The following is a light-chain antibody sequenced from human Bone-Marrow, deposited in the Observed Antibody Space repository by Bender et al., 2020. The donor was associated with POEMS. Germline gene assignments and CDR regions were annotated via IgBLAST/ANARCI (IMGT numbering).Light chain of an antibody. V-gene: IGLV2-14*02. J-gene: IGLJ3*02. CDR1: SSDVGSYNI. CDR3: AAWEDSLNGWV. Sequence: QSVLTQPASVSGSPGQSITISCTETSSDVGSYNIVSWYQQHPGKAPKLIIYEGNKRPSGVPDRFSGSKSGTSASLAISGLQSEDEADYYCAAWEDSLNGWVFGGGTKLTV. CDR2: EGN.